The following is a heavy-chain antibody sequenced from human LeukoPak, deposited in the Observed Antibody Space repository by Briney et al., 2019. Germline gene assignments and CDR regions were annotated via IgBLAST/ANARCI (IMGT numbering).Heavy chain of an antibody. CDR2: IYYSGST. Sequence: SETLSLTCTVSGASLSSSSYYWGWLRQPPGKGREWIGNIYYSGSTYYNPSLKSRVTLSVDMSKNQLSQKLSSVTAADTDVYYCTRRHYHLLTGYYQSEHWGQGILVTVSS. D-gene: IGHD3-9*01. CDR3: TRRHYHLLTGYYQSEH. CDR1: GASLSSSSYY. V-gene: IGHV4-39*01. J-gene: IGHJ4*02.